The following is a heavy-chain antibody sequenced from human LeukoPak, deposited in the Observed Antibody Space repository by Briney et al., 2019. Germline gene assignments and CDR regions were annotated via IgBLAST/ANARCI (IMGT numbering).Heavy chain of an antibody. Sequence: SVKISCKASGYTFTGYYMHWVRQAPGQGLEWMGGIIPIFGTANYAQRFQGRVTITADESTSTAYMELSSLRSEDTAVYYCARSRDYGDYLSYYYYGMDVWGQGTTVTVSS. CDR2: IIPIFGTA. J-gene: IGHJ6*02. CDR1: GYTFTGYY. V-gene: IGHV1-69*13. CDR3: ARSRDYGDYLSYYYYGMDV. D-gene: IGHD4-17*01.